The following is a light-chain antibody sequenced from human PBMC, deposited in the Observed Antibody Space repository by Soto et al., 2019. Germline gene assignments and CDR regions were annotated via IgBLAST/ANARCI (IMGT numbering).Light chain of an antibody. J-gene: IGKJ3*01. CDR2: KAS. Sequence: DIQMTQSPSTLSASVGDRVTITCRASQSISSWLAWYQQKPGKAPKLLIYKASSLESGVPSRFSGSGSGTEFTLTISSLQPEDFAVYYCQQYGNSPFTFGPGTKVDIK. V-gene: IGKV1-5*03. CDR3: QQYGNSPFT. CDR1: QSISSW.